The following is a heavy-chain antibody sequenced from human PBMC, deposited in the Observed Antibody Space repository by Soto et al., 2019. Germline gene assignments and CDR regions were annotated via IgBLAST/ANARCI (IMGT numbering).Heavy chain of an antibody. J-gene: IGHJ4*02. D-gene: IGHD4-17*01. CDR3: ARRYGDCFDY. CDR1: AGSISSYY. CDR2: FYYSGCT. V-gene: IGHV4-59*08. Sequence: QVQLQESGPGLVKPSETLSLTCTVSAGSISSYYWSWIRQPPGKGLEWIGYFYYSGCTNYNPSLKSRLTISVDTSKNQFSLKLSSVTAADTAVYYCARRYGDCFDYWGQGTLVTVSS.